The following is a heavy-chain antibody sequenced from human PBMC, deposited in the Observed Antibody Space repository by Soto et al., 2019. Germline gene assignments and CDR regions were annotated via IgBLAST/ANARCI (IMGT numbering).Heavy chain of an antibody. V-gene: IGHV1-69*13. J-gene: IGHJ6*02. D-gene: IGHD1-20*01. CDR2: IIPIFGTA. CDR3: ARDRKGITGTIYYYYGMDV. Sequence: SVKVSCKASGGTFSSYAISWVRQAPGQGLEWMGGIIPIFGTANYAQKFQGRVTITADESTSTAYMELSSLRSEDTAVYYCARDRKGITGTIYYYYGMDVWGQGTTVPVSS. CDR1: GGTFSSYA.